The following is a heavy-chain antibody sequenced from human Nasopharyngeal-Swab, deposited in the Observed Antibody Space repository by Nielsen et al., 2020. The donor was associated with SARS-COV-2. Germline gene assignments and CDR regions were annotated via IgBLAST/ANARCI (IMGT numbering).Heavy chain of an antibody. CDR3: ARVSGTQSIYYYYGMDV. Sequence: LSLTCAASGFTFSSYSMNWVRHAPGKGLEWVSSISSSSSYIYYADSVKGRFTISRDNAKNSLYLQMNSLRAEDTAVYYCARVSGTQSIYYYYGMDVWGQGTTVTVSS. J-gene: IGHJ6*02. CDR1: GFTFSSYS. V-gene: IGHV3-21*01. CDR2: ISSSSSYI. D-gene: IGHD1-1*01.